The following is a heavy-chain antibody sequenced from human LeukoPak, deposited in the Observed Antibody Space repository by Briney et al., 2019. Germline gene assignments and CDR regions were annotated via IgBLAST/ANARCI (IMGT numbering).Heavy chain of an antibody. D-gene: IGHD6-13*01. V-gene: IGHV1-46*01. J-gene: IGHJ4*02. CDR2: INPSGGST. CDR3: ARDGIPIAAAYFDY. CDR1: GYTFTSYY. Sequence: ASVKVSCKXSGYTFTSYYMHWVRQAPGQGLEWMGVINPSGGSTSYSQKFQGRVTMTRDTSTSTVYMELSSLRSEDTAVYYCARDGIPIAAAYFDYWGQGTLVTVSS.